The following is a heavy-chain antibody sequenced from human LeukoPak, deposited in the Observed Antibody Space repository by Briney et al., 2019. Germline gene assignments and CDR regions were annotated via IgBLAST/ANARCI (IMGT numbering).Heavy chain of an antibody. CDR3: ATKGKGYCSGGSCYSGDH. D-gene: IGHD2-15*01. CDR2: ISGSGGST. J-gene: IGHJ4*02. Sequence: GGSLRLSCAASGFTFSSYAMSWVRQAPGKGLEWVSAISGSGGSTYYADSVKGRFTISRDNSKNTLYLQMNSLRAEDTAVYYCATKGKGYCSGGSCYSGDHWGQGTLVTVPS. CDR1: GFTFSSYA. V-gene: IGHV3-23*01.